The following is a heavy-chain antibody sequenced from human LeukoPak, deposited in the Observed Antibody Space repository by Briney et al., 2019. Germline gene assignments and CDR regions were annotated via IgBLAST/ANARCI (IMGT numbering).Heavy chain of an antibody. Sequence: AESLKISCKGSGYSFTSYWIGWVRQMPGKGLEWMGIIYPGDSDTRYSPSFQGQVTISADKSISTAYLQWSSLKASDTAMYYCASPHMITFGGVIAPPEYWGQGTLVTVSS. CDR2: IYPGDSDT. D-gene: IGHD3-16*02. CDR1: GYSFTSYW. CDR3: ASPHMITFGGVIAPPEY. V-gene: IGHV5-51*01. J-gene: IGHJ4*02.